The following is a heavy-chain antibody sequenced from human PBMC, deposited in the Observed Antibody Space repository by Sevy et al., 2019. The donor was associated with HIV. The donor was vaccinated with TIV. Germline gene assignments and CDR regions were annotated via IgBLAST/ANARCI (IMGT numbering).Heavy chain of an antibody. CDR2: ISSSSSTT. Sequence: GGSLRLSCAASGFTFSSYSMNWVRQAPGKGLEWVSSISSSSSTTYYADSVKGRFTISRDNAKNSLYLQMNSLRDEDTAVYYGAGGRKDSGYDYAVDYWGQGTLVTVSS. J-gene: IGHJ4*02. D-gene: IGHD5-12*01. CDR1: GFTFSSYS. CDR3: AGGRKDSGYDYAVDY. V-gene: IGHV3-48*02.